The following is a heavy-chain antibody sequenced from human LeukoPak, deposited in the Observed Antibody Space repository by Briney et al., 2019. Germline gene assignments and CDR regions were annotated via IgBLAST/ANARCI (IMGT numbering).Heavy chain of an antibody. J-gene: IGHJ4*02. V-gene: IGHV3-74*01. Sequence: PGGSLRLSCAASGLTFSSYWMHWVRQAPGKGLVWVSRINSDGSSTSYADSVKGRFTISRDNAKNTLYLQMNSLRAEDTAVYYCARVAGGSSPYYFDYWGRGTLVTVSS. CDR1: GLTFSSYW. CDR3: ARVAGGSSPYYFDY. CDR2: INSDGSST. D-gene: IGHD6-13*01.